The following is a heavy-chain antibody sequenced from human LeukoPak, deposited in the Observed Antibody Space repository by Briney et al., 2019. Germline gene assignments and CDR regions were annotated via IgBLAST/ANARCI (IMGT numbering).Heavy chain of an antibody. Sequence: GASVKVSCKASGGTFSSYAISWVRQAPGQGLEWMGRIIPIFGTANYAQKFQGRVTITTDESTSTAYMELSSLRSEDTAVYYCATDGYSGSFPPYFDYWGQGTLATVSS. CDR1: GGTFSSYA. D-gene: IGHD1-26*01. CDR2: IIPIFGTA. CDR3: ATDGYSGSFPPYFDY. V-gene: IGHV1-69*05. J-gene: IGHJ4*02.